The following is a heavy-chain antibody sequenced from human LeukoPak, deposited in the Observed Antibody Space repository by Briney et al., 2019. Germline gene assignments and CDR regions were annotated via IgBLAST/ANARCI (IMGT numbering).Heavy chain of an antibody. CDR1: GYTFTSYD. J-gene: IGHJ6*03. CDR3: ARGPEARYYYYMDV. CDR2: MNPNSGNT. V-gene: IGHV1-8*03. D-gene: IGHD6-6*01. Sequence: VASVKVSCKASGYTFTSYDINWVRQATGQGLEWMGWMNPNSGNTGYAQKFQGRVTITRNTSISTAYMELSSLRSEDTAVYYCARGPEARYYYYMDVWGKGTTVTVSS.